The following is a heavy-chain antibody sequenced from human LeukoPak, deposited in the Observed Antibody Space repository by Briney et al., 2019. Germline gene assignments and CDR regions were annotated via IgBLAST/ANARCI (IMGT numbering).Heavy chain of an antibody. J-gene: IGHJ3*02. V-gene: IGHV1-2*02. D-gene: IGHD1-1*01. CDR3: ARYDSSCDAFDI. Sequence: ASVKVPCKASGYTFTGYYMHWVRQAPGQGLEWMGWINPNSGGTNYAQKFQGRVTMTRDTSISTAYMELSRLRSDDTAVYYCARYDSSCDAFDIWGQGTMVTVSS. CDR1: GYTFTGYY. CDR2: INPNSGGT.